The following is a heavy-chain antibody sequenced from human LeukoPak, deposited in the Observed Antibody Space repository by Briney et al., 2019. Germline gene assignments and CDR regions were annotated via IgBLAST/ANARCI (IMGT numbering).Heavy chain of an antibody. J-gene: IGHJ4*02. D-gene: IGHD1-1*01. V-gene: IGHV1-46*01. CDR1: GYTFTSYY. CDR3: ATQPPTGTTLGGEIDY. Sequence: ASVKVSCKASGYTFTSYYMHWVRQAPGQGLEWMGIINPSGGSTSYAQKFQGRVTITADESTSTAYMELSSLRSEDTAVYYCATQPPTGTTLGGEIDYWGQGTLVTVSS. CDR2: INPSGGST.